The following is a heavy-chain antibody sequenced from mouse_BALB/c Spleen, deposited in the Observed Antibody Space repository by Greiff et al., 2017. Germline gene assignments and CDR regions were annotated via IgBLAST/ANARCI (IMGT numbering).Heavy chain of an antibody. CDR3: ARDRGYYFDY. CDR1: GFTFSSYG. CDR2: INSNGGST. Sequence: EVKLMESGGGLVQPGGSLKLSCAASGFTFSSYGMSWVRQTPDKRLELVATINSNGGSTYYPDSVKGRFTISRDNAKNTLYLQMSSLKSEDTAMYYCARDRGYYFDYWGQGTTLAVSS. J-gene: IGHJ2*01. V-gene: IGHV5-6-3*01.